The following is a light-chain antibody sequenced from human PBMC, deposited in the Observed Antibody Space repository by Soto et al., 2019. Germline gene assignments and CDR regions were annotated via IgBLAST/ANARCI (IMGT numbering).Light chain of an antibody. J-gene: IGKJ5*01. Sequence: EVVMMQSPATLSVSPGERATLSCKASQSVSRNLAWYQATPGQAPRLLVYGASTRATGVPARFSGSGSGTEFTLTISSLQSEDSAVYYCQQYGNSPITFGQGTRLEIK. V-gene: IGKV3D-15*02. CDR2: GAS. CDR3: QQYGNSPIT. CDR1: QSVSRN.